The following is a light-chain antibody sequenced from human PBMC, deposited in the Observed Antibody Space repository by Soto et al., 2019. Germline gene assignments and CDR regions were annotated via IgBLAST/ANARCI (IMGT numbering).Light chain of an antibody. CDR2: AAS. J-gene: IGKJ1*01. CDR3: QQSYSTPVT. V-gene: IGKV1-39*01. CDR1: QSISSY. Sequence: DIQMTQSPSSLSAAVGYIVVITCRASQSISSYLNWYQQKPGKAPKLLIYAASSLQSGVPSRFSGSGSGTDFTLTISSLQPEDFATYYCQQSYSTPVTFGQGTKVDI.